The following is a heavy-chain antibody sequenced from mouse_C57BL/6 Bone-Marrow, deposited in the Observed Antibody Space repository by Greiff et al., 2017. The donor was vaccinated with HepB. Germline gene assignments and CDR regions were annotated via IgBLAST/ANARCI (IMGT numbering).Heavy chain of an antibody. CDR3: ARYGDGSLDY. CDR1: GYAFSSYW. V-gene: IGHV1-80*01. CDR2: IYPGDGDT. D-gene: IGHD1-1*01. Sequence: VQRVESGAELVKPGASVKISCKASGYAFSSYWMNWVKQRPGKGLEWIGQIYPGDGDTNYNGKFKGKATLTADKSSSTAYMQLSSLTSEDSAVYFCARYGDGSLDYWGQGTSVTVSS. J-gene: IGHJ4*01.